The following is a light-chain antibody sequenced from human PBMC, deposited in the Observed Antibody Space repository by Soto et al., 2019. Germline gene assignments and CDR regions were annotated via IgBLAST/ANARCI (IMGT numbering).Light chain of an antibody. CDR1: SSNIGAGYD. CDR2: VNN. Sequence: QSVLTQPPSVSGAPGQRVTISCTGSSSNIGAGYDIHWYQQFPGTAPKLLIYVNNNRPSGVPDRFSGSKSGTSASLAITGLQAEDEADYYCQSYDSSLSASVFGGGTKLTVL. V-gene: IGLV1-40*01. J-gene: IGLJ2*01. CDR3: QSYDSSLSASV.